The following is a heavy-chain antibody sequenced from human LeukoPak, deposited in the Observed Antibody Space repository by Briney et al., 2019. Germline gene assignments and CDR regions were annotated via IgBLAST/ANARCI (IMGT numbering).Heavy chain of an antibody. D-gene: IGHD2-15*01. CDR1: GYTFTSYS. CDR3: ARASYCSGGSCYSDY. V-gene: IGHV1-18*01. J-gene: IGHJ4*02. CDR2: ISAYNGNT. Sequence: ASVKVSCKSSGYTFTSYSIIWVRQAPGQGLDWMGWISAYNGNTIYAQKVKGRVTMTTDTSTSTAYMELRSLKSDDTAVYYCARASYCSGGSCYSDYWGQGTLVTVSS.